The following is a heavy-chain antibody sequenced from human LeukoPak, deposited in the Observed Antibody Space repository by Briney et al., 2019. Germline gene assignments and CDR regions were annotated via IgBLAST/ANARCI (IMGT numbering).Heavy chain of an antibody. V-gene: IGHV3-53*01. J-gene: IGHJ4*02. CDR1: GFSVSSNH. CDR3: ARDPPLYY. Sequence: GGSLRLSCAASGFSVSSNHVSWVRQAPGKGLEWVSVIYSGGNTYYADSVKGRFTISKDNSKNTLYLQMNSLRAEDTAVYYCARDPPLYYWGQGTLVTVSS. CDR2: IYSGGNT.